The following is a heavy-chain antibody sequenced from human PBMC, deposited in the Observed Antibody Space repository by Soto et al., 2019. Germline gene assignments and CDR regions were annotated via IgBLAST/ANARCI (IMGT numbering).Heavy chain of an antibody. CDR3: ARVPTMVRGVISGDDYFDY. D-gene: IGHD3-10*01. CDR1: GGSFSGYY. Sequence: QVQLQQWGAGLLKPSETLSLTCAVYGGSFSGYYWSWIRQPPGKGLEWIGEINHSGSTNYNPSLKSRVTISVDTSKNQFSLKLSSVTAAATAVYYCARVPTMVRGVISGDDYFDYWGQGILVTVSS. V-gene: IGHV4-34*01. CDR2: INHSGST. J-gene: IGHJ4*02.